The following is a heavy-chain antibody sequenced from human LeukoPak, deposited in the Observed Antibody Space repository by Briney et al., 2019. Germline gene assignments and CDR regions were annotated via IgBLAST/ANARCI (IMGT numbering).Heavy chain of an antibody. Sequence: ASVKDSCKASGYTFTGCYMHWVRQAPGKGLEWMGCINPNSGATNYAQNFQGRVTMTRDTSIRTGYMELSRLRSDDTAVYYCARSMIGVDNFDYWGQGTLVTVSS. J-gene: IGHJ4*02. CDR1: GYTFTGCY. D-gene: IGHD3-22*01. CDR3: ARSMIGVDNFDY. CDR2: INPNSGAT. V-gene: IGHV1-2*02.